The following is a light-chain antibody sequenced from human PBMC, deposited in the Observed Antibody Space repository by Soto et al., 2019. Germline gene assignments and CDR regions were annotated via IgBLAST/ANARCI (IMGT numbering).Light chain of an antibody. CDR2: FAS. CDR3: QQSLTMPIT. CDR1: QSINNY. V-gene: IGKV1-39*01. J-gene: IGKJ5*01. Sequence: DIQMTQSPASLSVSVGDRVTITCRASQSINNYLNWYLQRPGQAPKLLIRFASTLQRGVPSRFSGSGSRTEFTLTIADLQPDDFGTYYCQQSLTMPITFGHGTRLDIK.